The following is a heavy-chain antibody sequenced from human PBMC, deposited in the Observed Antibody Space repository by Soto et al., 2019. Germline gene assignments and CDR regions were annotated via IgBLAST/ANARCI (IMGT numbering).Heavy chain of an antibody. Sequence: QVQLVQSGAEVKKPGASVKVSCKASGYTFTGYYMHWVRQAPGQGLEWMGWINPYSGGTNYAQKFQGRVTMTRDTSISTAYMELSRLRSDDTAVYYCARDRHYYYDSSGYRYYFDYWGQGTLVTVSS. V-gene: IGHV1-2*02. J-gene: IGHJ4*02. CDR2: INPYSGGT. CDR1: GYTFTGYY. CDR3: ARDRHYYYDSSGYRYYFDY. D-gene: IGHD3-22*01.